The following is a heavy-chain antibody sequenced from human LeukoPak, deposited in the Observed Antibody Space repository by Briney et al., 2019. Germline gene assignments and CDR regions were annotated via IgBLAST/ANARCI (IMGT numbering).Heavy chain of an antibody. CDR1: GFSFGSFW. Sequence: GGSLRLSCAASGFSFGSFWMTWIRQAPGKGLEWVGHINEDGSQTNYIDSVTGRFTISRDNTKDSLYLQMNSLRAEDTAVYFCVRDVGYFHFDSWGQGILVTVSS. J-gene: IGHJ4*02. CDR3: VRDVGYFHFDS. D-gene: IGHD1-1*01. CDR2: INEDGSQT. V-gene: IGHV3-7*01.